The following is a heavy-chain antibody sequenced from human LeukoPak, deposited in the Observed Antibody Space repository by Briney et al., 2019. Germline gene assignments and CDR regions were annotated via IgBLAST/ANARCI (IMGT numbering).Heavy chain of an antibody. CDR1: GFTFRSYG. V-gene: IGHV3-33*01. CDR3: ARDRGSNDPIDY. Sequence: GGSLRLSCAASGFTFRSYGMHWVRQAPGKGLEWVAVIWHDGKNKYYADSVKGRFTISRDNSKNTLYLQMGSLRAEDTAVYYCARDRGSNDPIDYWGQGTLVTVSS. CDR2: IWHDGKNK. D-gene: IGHD2-15*01. J-gene: IGHJ4*02.